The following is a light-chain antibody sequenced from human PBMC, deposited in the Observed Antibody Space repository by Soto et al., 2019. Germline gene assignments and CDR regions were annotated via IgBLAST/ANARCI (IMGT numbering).Light chain of an antibody. CDR1: QSVSSN. CDR2: GAS. J-gene: IGKJ5*01. V-gene: IGKV3-15*01. Sequence: EIVMTPSPATLSVSPGERATLSCRASQSVSSNLAWYQQKPGQAPRLLIYGASTRATGIPARFSGSGSGTEFTVTISSLQSEDFAVYYCQQYNNWPITFGQGTRLEIK. CDR3: QQYNNWPIT.